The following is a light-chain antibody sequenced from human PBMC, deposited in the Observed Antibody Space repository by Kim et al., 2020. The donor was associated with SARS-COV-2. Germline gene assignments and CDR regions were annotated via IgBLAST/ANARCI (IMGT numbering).Light chain of an antibody. V-gene: IGKV1-39*01. CDR3: QQSYSTPCT. Sequence: DIQMTQSPSYVSASVGDRVTITCRASQDISTYFNWYQHKPGKAPKLLISLASTLESGVPSRFSGSGSGTDFSLTISSLQPEDSGTYYCQQSYSTPCTFGQGTKVDIK. CDR1: QDISTY. CDR2: LAS. J-gene: IGKJ1*01.